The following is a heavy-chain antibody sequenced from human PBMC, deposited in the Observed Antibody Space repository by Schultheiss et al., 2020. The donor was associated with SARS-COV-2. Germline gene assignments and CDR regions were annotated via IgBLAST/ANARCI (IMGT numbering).Heavy chain of an antibody. V-gene: IGHV1-69*13. CDR3: ARWGMIVGLDAFDI. D-gene: IGHD3-22*01. Sequence: SVKVSCKASGYTFTSYGISWVRQAPGQGLEWMGGIIPIFGTANYAQKFQGRVTITADESTSTAYMELSSLRSDDTAVYYCARWGMIVGLDAFDIWGQGTMVTVSS. J-gene: IGHJ3*02. CDR1: GYTFTSYG. CDR2: IIPIFGTA.